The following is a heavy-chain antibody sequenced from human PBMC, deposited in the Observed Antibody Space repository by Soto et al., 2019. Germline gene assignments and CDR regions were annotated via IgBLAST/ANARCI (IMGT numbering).Heavy chain of an antibody. J-gene: IGHJ4*02. CDR1: GFMFEPYA. Sequence: EVQLLESGGDLVQPGWSLRLTCRTSGFMFEPYAMSWVRQAPGKGLEWVSTISGNGENTHYAGSVRGRFTISRDNSKTTVYLQMNSRGVEDTAVYYCAKPGGTPTTTFDFWGLGTLVTVAS. D-gene: IGHD1-1*01. V-gene: IGHV3-23*01. CDR2: ISGNGENT. CDR3: AKPGGTPTTTFDF.